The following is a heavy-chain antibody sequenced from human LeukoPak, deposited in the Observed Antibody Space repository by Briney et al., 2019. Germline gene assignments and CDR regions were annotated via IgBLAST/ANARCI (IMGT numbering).Heavy chain of an antibody. V-gene: IGHV1-69*13. Sequence: SVKVSCKASGGTFSSYAISWVRQAPGQGLEWMGGIIPISGTANYAQKFQGRVTITADESTSTAYMELSSLRSEDTAVYYCARSHDSGYDYFDYWGQGTLVTVSS. CDR1: GGTFSSYA. CDR2: IIPISGTA. J-gene: IGHJ4*02. D-gene: IGHD5-12*01. CDR3: ARSHDSGYDYFDY.